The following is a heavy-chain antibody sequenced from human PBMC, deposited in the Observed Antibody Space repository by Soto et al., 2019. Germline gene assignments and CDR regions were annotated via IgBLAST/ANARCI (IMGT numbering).Heavy chain of an antibody. CDR2: IGTAGDT. CDR3: ARAHLNYDILTGYYSVPAFDY. J-gene: IGHJ4*02. D-gene: IGHD3-9*01. Sequence: PGGSLRLSCAASGFTFSSYDMHWVRQATGKGLEWVSAIGTAGDTYYPGSVKGRFTISRENAKNSLYLQMNSLRAGDTAVYYCARAHLNYDILTGYYSVPAFDYWGQGT. V-gene: IGHV3-13*04. CDR1: GFTFSSYD.